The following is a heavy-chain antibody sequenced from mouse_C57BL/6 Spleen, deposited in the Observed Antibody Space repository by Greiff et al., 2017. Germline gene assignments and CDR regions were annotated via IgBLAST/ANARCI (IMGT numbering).Heavy chain of an antibody. Sequence: VQLQQSGAELVRPGASVKLSCKASGYTFTDYYINWVKQRPGQGLEWIARIYPGSGNTYYNEKFKGKATLTAEKSSSTAYMQLSSLTSEDSAVYYCARDDGYSYAMDYWGQGTSVTVSS. CDR3: ARDDGYSYAMDY. V-gene: IGHV1-76*01. CDR1: GYTFTDYY. CDR2: IYPGSGNT. J-gene: IGHJ4*01. D-gene: IGHD2-3*01.